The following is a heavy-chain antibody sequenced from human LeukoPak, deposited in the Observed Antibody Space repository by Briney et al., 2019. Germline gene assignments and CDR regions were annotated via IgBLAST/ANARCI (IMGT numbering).Heavy chain of an antibody. J-gene: IGHJ4*02. CDR2: LSYSGGNT. CDR1: GFTFSSYD. CDR3: AKVTYDYVWGSYRSAYFDY. D-gene: IGHD3-16*02. V-gene: IGHV3-23*01. Sequence: GGSLRLSCAASGFTFSSYDMNWVRQAPGKGLEWVSALSYSGGNTYYADSVKGWFTISRDNSKNTLYLQMNSLRAEDTAVYYCAKVTYDYVWGSYRSAYFDYWGQGTLVTVSS.